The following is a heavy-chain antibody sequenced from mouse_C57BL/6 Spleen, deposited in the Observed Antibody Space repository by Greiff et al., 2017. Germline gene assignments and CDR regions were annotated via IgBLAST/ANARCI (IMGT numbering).Heavy chain of an antibody. V-gene: IGHV1-22*01. D-gene: IGHD2-3*01. CDR3: AREPGYYEGDY. Sequence: VQLQQSGPELVKPGASVKMSCKASGYTFTDSNMPWVKQSPGKSLEWFGFINPTNGGTSYNQKFTGQATLAVNKASRTAYMELRSLTSEDSAVYYGAREPGYYEGDYWGQGTTLTGSS. CDR1: GYTFTDSN. CDR2: INPTNGGT. J-gene: IGHJ2*01.